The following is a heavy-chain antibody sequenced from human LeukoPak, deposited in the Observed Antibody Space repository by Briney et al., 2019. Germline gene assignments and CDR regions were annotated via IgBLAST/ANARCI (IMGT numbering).Heavy chain of an antibody. CDR3: ARDIHGGVATRVWIR. J-gene: IGHJ4*02. CDR1: GYTFPDYF. D-gene: IGHD5-12*01. V-gene: IGHV1-2*02. Sequence: VASVKVSCKASGYTFPDYFIHWVRQAPGQGLEWMGWYNPNIGAARYSQKFQGRVTMTSDTSSRTAYMELSSLGSDDTAMYFCARDIHGGVATRVWIRWGRGTLVTVSS. CDR2: YNPNIGAA.